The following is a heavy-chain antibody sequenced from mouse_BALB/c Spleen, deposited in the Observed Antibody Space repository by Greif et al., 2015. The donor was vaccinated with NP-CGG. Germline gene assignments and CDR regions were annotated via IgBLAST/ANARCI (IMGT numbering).Heavy chain of an antibody. CDR1: GFSLTTYG. CDR2: IWAGGNT. Sequence: VKLMESGPGLVAPSQSLSITCTVSGFSLTTYGVHWIRQPPGKGLEWLGIIWAGGNTSYNSALMPRLSISKDNSKSRVFLKMNSLQTDDTAMYYCARAYDFWSQGTLVTVSA. J-gene: IGHJ3*01. CDR3: ARAYDF. V-gene: IGHV2-9*02. D-gene: IGHD2-4*01.